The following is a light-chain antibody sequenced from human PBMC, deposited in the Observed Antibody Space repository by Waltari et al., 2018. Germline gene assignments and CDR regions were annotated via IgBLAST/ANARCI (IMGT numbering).Light chain of an antibody. CDR2: AAS. Sequence: DIQMTQSPSSLSASVGDRVTITCRASQSISSYLNWYQQKPGKAPKLLIYAASSLQSGVPSRFSGSGSGTDVTLTISSLQPEDFATYYCQQSYSTLFTSGPGTKVDIK. CDR3: QQSYSTLFT. CDR1: QSISSY. J-gene: IGKJ3*01. V-gene: IGKV1-39*01.